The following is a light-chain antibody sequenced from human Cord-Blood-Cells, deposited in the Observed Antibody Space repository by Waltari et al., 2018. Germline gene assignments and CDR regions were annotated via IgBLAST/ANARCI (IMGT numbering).Light chain of an antibody. V-gene: IGLV2-23*01. CDR1: SSVVGSYNL. J-gene: IGLJ3*02. CDR3: CSYAGSNWV. Sequence: QSALTPPASVSGSPGQSIPISCTGTSSVVGSYNLVSWYQPHPGKAPKLMIYEGSKRPSGVSNRFSGSKSGNTASLTISGLQAEDEADYYCCSYAGSNWVFGGGTKLTVL. CDR2: EGS.